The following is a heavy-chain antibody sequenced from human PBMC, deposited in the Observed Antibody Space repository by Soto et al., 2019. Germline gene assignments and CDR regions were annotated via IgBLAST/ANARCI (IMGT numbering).Heavy chain of an antibody. Sequence: QVQLVQSGAEVKKPGASVKVSCKASGYTFTSYGISWVRQAPGQGLEWMGWISAYNGNTNYAQKRQSRVTMTTDTPTSTAYMELRSLSSDDTAVYYCARDKRGGSYAFDYWGQGTLVTVSS. CDR3: ARDKRGGSYAFDY. J-gene: IGHJ4*02. D-gene: IGHD1-26*01. CDR1: GYTFTSYG. CDR2: ISAYNGNT. V-gene: IGHV1-18*01.